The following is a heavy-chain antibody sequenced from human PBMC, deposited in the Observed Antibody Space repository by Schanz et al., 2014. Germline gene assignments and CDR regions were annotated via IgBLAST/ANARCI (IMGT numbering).Heavy chain of an antibody. CDR3: ARDRGYCSGGSCLTFDY. J-gene: IGHJ4*02. CDR2: VRNKNNRYTT. V-gene: IGHV3-72*01. D-gene: IGHD2-15*01. Sequence: VQLVESGGGLVQPGRSLRLSCAASGFTFSDHYMDWVRQAPGKGLEWVGRVRNKNNRYTTEYAASVKGRFTISRDDSKNSLYLQMNTLRAEDTAVYYCARDRGYCSGGSCLTFDYWGQGTLVTVSS. CDR1: GFTFSDHY.